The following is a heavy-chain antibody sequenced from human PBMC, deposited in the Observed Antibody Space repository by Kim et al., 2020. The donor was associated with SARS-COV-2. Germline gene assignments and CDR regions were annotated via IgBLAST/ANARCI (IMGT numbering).Heavy chain of an antibody. V-gene: IGHV1-3*01. CDR2: INGGNGDT. Sequence: SGYTFRSYAMHWVRQAPGQRREWMGWINGGNGDTKYSEKFQGRLTITRDTSATTAYMELSSLRSEDTAVYYCARGIAVAATIDHWGQGTLAT. CDR3: ARGIAVAATIDH. D-gene: IGHD6-13*01. J-gene: IGHJ4*02. CDR1: GYTFRSYA.